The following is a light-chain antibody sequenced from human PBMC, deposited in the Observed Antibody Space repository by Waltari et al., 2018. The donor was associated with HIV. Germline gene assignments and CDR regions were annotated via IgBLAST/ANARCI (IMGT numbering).Light chain of an antibody. J-gene: IGKJ2*02. CDR1: QSVLYNSINKNY. V-gene: IGKV4-1*01. CDR3: QQYHTSPGT. CDR2: WAS. Sequence: DILMTQSPDSLDVSLGERATINCKSRQSVLYNSINKNYLAWYQQKPGQPPKLLIYWASTRESGVPDRFSGSGSGTDFTLTISSLQAEDVAVYYCQQYHTSPGTFGQGTKLEIK.